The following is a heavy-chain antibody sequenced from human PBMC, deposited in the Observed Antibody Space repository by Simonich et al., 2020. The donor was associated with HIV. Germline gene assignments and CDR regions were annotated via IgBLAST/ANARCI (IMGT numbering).Heavy chain of an antibody. Sequence: QVQLQQWGAGLLKPSETLSLTCAVYGGSFSGNFWTWIRQTPGKGREWIGEIRHSGSTTDHTSLKRLGPISVDTSKNQFSLKVSSVTAADTAVYYCVRGRFGGYSVYMDVWGKGTTVTVSS. J-gene: IGHJ6*03. CDR3: VRGRFGGYSVYMDV. D-gene: IGHD1-26*01. CDR2: IRHSGST. CDR1: GGSFSGNF. V-gene: IGHV4-34*01.